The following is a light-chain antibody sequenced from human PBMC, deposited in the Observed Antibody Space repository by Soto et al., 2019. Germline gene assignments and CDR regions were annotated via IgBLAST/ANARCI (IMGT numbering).Light chain of an antibody. J-gene: IGLJ2*01. CDR3: QVWSSSTDHVGVV. CDR2: DDR. Sequence: SYELTQPPSVSVAPGQAARITCGGTNIGSKSVHWYQQKPGQAPVLVVYDDRDRPSGIPERFSGSKSGNTATLTIIRVEAGDEADYYCQVWSSSTDHVGVVFGGGTKLTVL. V-gene: IGLV3-21*02. CDR1: NIGSKS.